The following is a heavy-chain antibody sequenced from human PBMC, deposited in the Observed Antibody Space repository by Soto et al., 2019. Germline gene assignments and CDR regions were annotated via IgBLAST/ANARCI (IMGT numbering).Heavy chain of an antibody. CDR1: GGSIGSGGYY. V-gene: IGHV4-31*03. CDR2: IYYSGNT. Sequence: QVQLQESGPGLVKPSQTLSLTCTVSGGSIGSGGYYWSWIRQHPGKGLEWIGYIYYSGNTDYNPSLRSRVTISVDTTKNQFSLKLSSVTAADMAVYYCARYGSREGEFDYWGQGTLVTVSS. CDR3: ARYGSREGEFDY. D-gene: IGHD3-10*01. J-gene: IGHJ4*02.